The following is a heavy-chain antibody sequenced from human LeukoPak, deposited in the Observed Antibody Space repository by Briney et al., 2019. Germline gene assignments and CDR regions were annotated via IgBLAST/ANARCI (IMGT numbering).Heavy chain of an antibody. V-gene: IGHV3-33*06. Sequence: GGSLRLSCAASGFTFSSYGMHWVRQAPGKGLEWVAVIWYDGSNKYYADSVKGRFTVSRDNSKNTLYLQMNSLRAEDTAVYYCAQSGVVDYGDYGYYFAYWGQGTLVTVSS. CDR3: AQSGVVDYGDYGYYFAY. CDR2: IWYDGSNK. J-gene: IGHJ4*02. D-gene: IGHD4-17*01. CDR1: GFTFSSYG.